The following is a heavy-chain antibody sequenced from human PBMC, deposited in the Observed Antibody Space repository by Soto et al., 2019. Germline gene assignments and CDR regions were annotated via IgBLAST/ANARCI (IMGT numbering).Heavy chain of an antibody. V-gene: IGHV4-39*07. Sequence: SETLSLTCTVSGGSISSSSYYWGWIRQPPGKGLEWIGNIYYSGSTYNNPSLTSRITISVDTSKTQFSLDLNSVTAADTAVYYCARGPSGDKVDYWGQGILVTVSS. CDR3: ARGPSGDKVDY. D-gene: IGHD7-27*01. CDR2: IYYSGST. J-gene: IGHJ4*02. CDR1: GGSISSSSYY.